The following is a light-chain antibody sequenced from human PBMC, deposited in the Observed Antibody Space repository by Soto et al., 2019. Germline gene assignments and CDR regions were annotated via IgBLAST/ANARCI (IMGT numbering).Light chain of an antibody. CDR1: QSVSSTY. CDR2: DAS. CDR3: PQRSNWPPA. V-gene: IGKV3-11*01. Sequence: EIVFTQSPGTLSLSPGERATLSCRASQSVSSTYLAWYQQKSGQAPRPLIYDASNRATGIPARFSGSGSGTEFTRTISSLEPEDVAVDYCPQRSNWPPAFGGGTKVDIK. J-gene: IGKJ4*02.